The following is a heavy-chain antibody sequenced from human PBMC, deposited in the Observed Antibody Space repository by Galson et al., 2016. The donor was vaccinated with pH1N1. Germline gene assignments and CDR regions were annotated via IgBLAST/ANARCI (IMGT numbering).Heavy chain of an antibody. D-gene: IGHD3-22*01. CDR2: ISWNRGAI. J-gene: IGHJ3*02. CDR3: VKDRAFYYDSSGYDYAFDI. Sequence: SLRLSCAASGFTFEDFALHWVRQGPGKGLEWVSGISWNRGAIDYAESVTGRFTISRDNAKNSLYLQMDSLRAEDTALYYCVKDRAFYYDSSGYDYAFDIWGQGTMVTVAS. CDR1: GFTFEDFA. V-gene: IGHV3-9*01.